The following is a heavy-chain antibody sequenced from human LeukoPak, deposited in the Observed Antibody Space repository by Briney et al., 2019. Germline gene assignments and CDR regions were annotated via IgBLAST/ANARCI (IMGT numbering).Heavy chain of an antibody. J-gene: IGHJ4*02. Sequence: PGGSLRLSCAASGFTVSSNYMSWVRQAPGXXXXXXXVIYSGGSTYXADSVKGXFTISRDNSKNTLYLQMNSLRAEDTAVYYCARAGSRARDYFDYWGQGTLVTVSS. V-gene: IGHV3-53*01. CDR2: IYSGGST. CDR1: GFTVSSNY. CDR3: ARAGSRARDYFDY. D-gene: IGHD3-10*01.